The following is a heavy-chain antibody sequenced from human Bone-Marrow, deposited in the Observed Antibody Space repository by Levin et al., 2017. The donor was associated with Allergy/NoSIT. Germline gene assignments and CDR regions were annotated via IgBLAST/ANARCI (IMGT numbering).Heavy chain of an antibody. V-gene: IGHV3-74*01. Sequence: PGGSLRLSCAASGLTFSTSWMHWVRQVPGKGLAWVSRINSEGSRTSYADSVKGRFTISRDNVKNTLYLEMDSLRAEDTAVYYCARSSGGCTSTDCFGAFDMWGQGTMVTVSS. D-gene: IGHD2-2*01. CDR2: INSEGSRT. J-gene: IGHJ3*02. CDR3: ARSSGGCTSTDCFGAFDM. CDR1: GLTFSTSW.